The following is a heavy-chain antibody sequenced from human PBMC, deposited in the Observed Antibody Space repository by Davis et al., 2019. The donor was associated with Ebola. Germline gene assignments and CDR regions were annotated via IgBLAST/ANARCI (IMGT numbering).Heavy chain of an antibody. Sequence: GESLKISCAASGFTFSSYSMSWVRQAPGKGLEWVSPISGSGVSTYYADSVKGRFTISRDDSKNTAYLQMNSLKTEDTAVYYCICSQQPFDYWGQGTLVTVSS. CDR2: ISGSGVST. CDR1: GFTFSSYS. J-gene: IGHJ4*02. D-gene: IGHD3-10*02. V-gene: IGHV3-23*01. CDR3: ICSQQPFDY.